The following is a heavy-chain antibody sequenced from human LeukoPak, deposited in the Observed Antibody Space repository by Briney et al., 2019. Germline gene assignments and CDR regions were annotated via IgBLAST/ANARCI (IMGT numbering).Heavy chain of an antibody. J-gene: IGHJ4*02. D-gene: IGHD3-22*01. Sequence: GESLKIFCKGSGYSLTSYWIGWVRQKPGKGLEWMGIIFPGDSDTRYSPSFQGQVTISADKSISTAYLQWSSLKASDTAMYYGARRLTYDSRAYYCLDYWGQGTLVTVSS. CDR3: ARRLTYDSRAYYCLDY. CDR1: GYSLTSYW. V-gene: IGHV5-51*01. CDR2: IFPGDSDT.